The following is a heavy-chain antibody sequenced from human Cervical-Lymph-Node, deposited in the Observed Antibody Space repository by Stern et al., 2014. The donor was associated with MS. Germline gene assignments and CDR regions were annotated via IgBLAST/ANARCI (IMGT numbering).Heavy chain of an antibody. CDR3: AASWRWELYYFDY. V-gene: IGHV3-66*01. J-gene: IGHJ4*02. Sequence: EVQLVESGGDLVQPGGSLRLSCAASRFTVSSNYMNWVRQAPGKGLEWVSVIYSDDSGGNTYYADSVKGRFTISRDSSKNTLYLQMNSLRAEDTAVYYCAASWRWELYYFDYWGQGTLVTVSS. CDR1: RFTVSSNY. D-gene: IGHD3-10*01. CDR2: IYSDDSGGNT.